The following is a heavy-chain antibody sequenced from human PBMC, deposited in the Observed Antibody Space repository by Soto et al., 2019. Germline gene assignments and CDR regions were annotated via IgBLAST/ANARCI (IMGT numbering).Heavy chain of an antibody. Sequence: EVQLVESGGGLVQPGGSQRLSCAASAFTFKNHWMHWVRQVPGKGPVWVSRINGDGSFTSYADAVKGRFTISRDNAKNTLSLQMNSLRAEDTAVYYWAREIYDDYDSSGFDHWGQGTLVTVSS. J-gene: IGHJ4*02. V-gene: IGHV3-74*01. CDR1: AFTFKNHW. CDR2: INGDGSFT. CDR3: AREIYDDYDSSGFDH. D-gene: IGHD3-22*01.